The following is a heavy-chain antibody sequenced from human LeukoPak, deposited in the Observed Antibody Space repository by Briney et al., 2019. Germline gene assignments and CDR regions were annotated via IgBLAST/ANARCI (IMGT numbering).Heavy chain of an antibody. CDR1: GFTFDDYA. Sequence: TGGSLRLSCAASGFTFDDYAMHWVRQAPGKGLEWVSGISWNSGSIGYADSVKGRFTISRDNAKNSVYLQMNSLRAEDMALYYCAKEGGGWYGNAFDIWGQGTMVTVSS. D-gene: IGHD6-19*01. V-gene: IGHV3-9*03. CDR3: AKEGGGWYGNAFDI. J-gene: IGHJ3*02. CDR2: ISWNSGSI.